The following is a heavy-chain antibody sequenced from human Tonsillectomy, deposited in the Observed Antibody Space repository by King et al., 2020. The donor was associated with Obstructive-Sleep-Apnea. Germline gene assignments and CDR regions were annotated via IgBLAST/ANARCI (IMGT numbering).Heavy chain of an antibody. CDR3: ARDRDYYDSSGYYYSEGFDY. CDR1: GFIFSSYW. D-gene: IGHD3-22*01. V-gene: IGHV3-74*01. J-gene: IGHJ4*02. CDR2: INNDGSTT. Sequence: VQLVESGGGFVQPGGSLRLSCAASGFIFSSYWMHWVRQVPGKGLVWVSRINNDGSTTSYADSVKGRFTISRDNATSTLFLQMDSLRAEDTAVFYCARDRDYYDSSGYYYSEGFDYWGQGTLVTVSS.